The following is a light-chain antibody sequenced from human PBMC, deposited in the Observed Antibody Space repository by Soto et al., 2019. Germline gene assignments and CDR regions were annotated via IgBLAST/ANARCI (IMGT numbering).Light chain of an antibody. Sequence: EIVLTQSPATLSLSPGERASLSCRASQSVSTSLAWYQQKPDQAPRLLIYDTSKRATGIPARFSGSGSGTDFTLTTRSLEPEDFAVYYCQQRTNWLWTFGQGTKVEIK. CDR2: DTS. J-gene: IGKJ1*01. CDR1: QSVSTS. CDR3: QQRTNWLWT. V-gene: IGKV3-11*01.